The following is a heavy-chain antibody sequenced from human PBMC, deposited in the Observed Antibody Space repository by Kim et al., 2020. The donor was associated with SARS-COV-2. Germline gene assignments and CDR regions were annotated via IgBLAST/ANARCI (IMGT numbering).Heavy chain of an antibody. J-gene: IGHJ4*02. V-gene: IGHV3-9*01. CDR1: GFTFDDYA. CDR2: ISCNSGSI. CDR3: AKGGSSSEV. Sequence: GGSLRLSCAASGFTFDDYAMHWVRQAPGKGLEWVSGISCNSGSIGYADSVKGRFTISRDNAKNSLYLQMNSLRAEDTALYYCAKGGSSSEVGGQGTLVTVSS. D-gene: IGHD6-6*01.